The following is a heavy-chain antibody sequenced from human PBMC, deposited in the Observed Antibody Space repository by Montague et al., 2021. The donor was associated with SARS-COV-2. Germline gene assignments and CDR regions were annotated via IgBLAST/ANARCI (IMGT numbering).Heavy chain of an antibody. V-gene: IGHV3-9*01. CDR2: I. CDR3: AKEGGYGSRGYRIRVYGMDV. D-gene: IGHD3-10*01. J-gene: IGHJ6*04. Sequence: IGYADSVKGRFTIPRDNAQNSLYLQMNNLSAEDPAEYYCAKEGGYGSRGYRIRVYGMDVWGKGTTVTVSS.